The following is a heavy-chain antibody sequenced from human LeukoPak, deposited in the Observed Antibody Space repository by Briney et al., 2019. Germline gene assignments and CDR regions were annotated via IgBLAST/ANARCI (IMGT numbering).Heavy chain of an antibody. Sequence: GGSLRLSCSASGFTFSSYAMHWVRQAPGKGLEWVSYISGSSIYTRYADSVKGRFTISRDNAKNSLYLQMNSLRAEDTALYYCVRDISGYYLDYWGQGTLVTVSS. D-gene: IGHD3-22*01. CDR1: GFTFSSYA. CDR2: ISGSSIYT. CDR3: VRDISGYYLDY. J-gene: IGHJ4*02. V-gene: IGHV3-21*05.